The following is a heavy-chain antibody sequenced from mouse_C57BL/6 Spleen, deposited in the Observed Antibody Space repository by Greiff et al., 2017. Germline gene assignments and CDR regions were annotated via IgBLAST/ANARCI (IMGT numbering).Heavy chain of an antibody. CDR2: IDPETGGT. D-gene: IGHD2-2*01. CDR1: GYTFTDYE. V-gene: IGHV1-15*01. CDR3: TREGLHFYAMDY. Sequence: VKLMESGAELVRPGASVTLSCKASGYTFTDYEMHWVKQTPVHGLEWIGAIDPETGGTAYNQKFKGKAILTADKSSSTAYMELRSLTSEDSAVYYCTREGLHFYAMDYWGQGTSVTVSS. J-gene: IGHJ4*01.